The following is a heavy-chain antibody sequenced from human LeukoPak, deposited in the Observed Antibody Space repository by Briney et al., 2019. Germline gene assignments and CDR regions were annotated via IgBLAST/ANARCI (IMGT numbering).Heavy chain of an antibody. D-gene: IGHD5-24*01. CDR1: GYTFTSYY. Sequence: ASVTVSFKASGYTFTSYYMHWVRQAPGQGLEWMGIINPSGGSTSYAQKFQGRVTMTRGTSTSTVYMELSSLRSEDTAVYYCASVEMATIYGMDVWGQGTTVTVSS. CDR2: INPSGGST. V-gene: IGHV1-46*01. J-gene: IGHJ6*02. CDR3: ASVEMATIYGMDV.